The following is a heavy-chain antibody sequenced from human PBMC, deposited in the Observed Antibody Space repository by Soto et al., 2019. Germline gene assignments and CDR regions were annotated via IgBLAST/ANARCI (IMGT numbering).Heavy chain of an antibody. CDR3: ASGYSYGTYYFDS. Sequence: SETLSLTCTVSGGSISSGGYYWSWIRQHPGKGLEWIGYIYYSGSTYYNPSLKSRVTISVDTSKNQFSLKLSSVTAADTAVYYCASGYSYGTYYFDSWGQGTLVTVSS. CDR1: GGSISSGGYY. CDR2: IYYSGST. V-gene: IGHV4-31*03. J-gene: IGHJ4*02. D-gene: IGHD5-18*01.